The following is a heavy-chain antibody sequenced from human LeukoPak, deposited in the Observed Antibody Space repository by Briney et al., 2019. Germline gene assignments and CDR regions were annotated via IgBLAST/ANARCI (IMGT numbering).Heavy chain of an antibody. J-gene: IGHJ4*02. D-gene: IGHD4-17*01. Sequence: GGSLRLSCAASGFTFSSYGMHWVRQAPGKGLEWVAVISYDGSNKYYADSVKGRLTISRDNSKNTLHLQMNSLRAEDTAVYYCAKDPYDYGDYVPDYWGQGTLVTVSS. CDR3: AKDPYDYGDYVPDY. CDR1: GFTFSSYG. CDR2: ISYDGSNK. V-gene: IGHV3-30*18.